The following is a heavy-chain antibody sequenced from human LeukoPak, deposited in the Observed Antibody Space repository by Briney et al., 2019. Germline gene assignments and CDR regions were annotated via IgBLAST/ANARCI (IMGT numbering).Heavy chain of an antibody. V-gene: IGHV1-69*13. CDR3: ARGVYYGSGSYYYMDV. Sequence: ASVKVSCKASGGTFSSYAISWVRQAPGQGLEWMGGIIPIFGTANYAQKFQGRVTITADESTSTAYMELSSLRSEDTAVYYCARGVYYGSGSYYYMDVWGKGTTVTISS. J-gene: IGHJ6*03. D-gene: IGHD3-10*01. CDR2: IIPIFGTA. CDR1: GGTFSSYA.